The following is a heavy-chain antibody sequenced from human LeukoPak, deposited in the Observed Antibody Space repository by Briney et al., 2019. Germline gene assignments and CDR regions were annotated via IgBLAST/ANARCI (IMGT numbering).Heavy chain of an antibody. CDR2: IRSKAYGGTT. Sequence: GGSLRLSCAASGFTFSNAWMSWVRQAPGKGLEWVGFIRSKAYGGTTEYAASVKGRFTISRDDSKSIAYLQMNSLKTEDTAVYYCTSGEGSQIWGQGTMVTVSS. CDR3: TSGEGSQI. V-gene: IGHV3-49*04. CDR1: GFTFSNAW. D-gene: IGHD3-10*01. J-gene: IGHJ3*02.